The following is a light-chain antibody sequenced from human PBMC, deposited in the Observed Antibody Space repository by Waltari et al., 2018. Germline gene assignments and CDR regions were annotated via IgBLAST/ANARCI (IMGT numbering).Light chain of an antibody. V-gene: IGLV2-23*01. CDR1: SRDVGSNNL. Sequence: QSALTQPASVSGSPGQSITIPCPGTSRDVGSNNLFSWYQQHPGKAPKLMIYEGSKRPSGVSNRFSGSKSGNTASLTISGLQAEDEADYYCCSYAGSSTYVFGTGTKVTVL. J-gene: IGLJ1*01. CDR2: EGS. CDR3: CSYAGSSTYV.